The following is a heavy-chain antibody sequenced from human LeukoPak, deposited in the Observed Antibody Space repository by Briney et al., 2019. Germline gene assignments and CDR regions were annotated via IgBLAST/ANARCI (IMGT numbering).Heavy chain of an antibody. CDR2: IYYSGST. V-gene: IGHV4-59*08. CDR3: ARQLRGEAVAGHLQPFDY. D-gene: IGHD6-19*01. J-gene: IGHJ4*02. CDR1: GGSISSYY. Sequence: PSETLSLTCTVSGGSISSYYWNWIRQPPRKGLEWIGYIYYSGSTNYNPSLKSRVTISVDTSKNQFSLKLSSVTAADTAVYFCARQLRGEAVAGHLQPFDYWGQGTLVTVSS.